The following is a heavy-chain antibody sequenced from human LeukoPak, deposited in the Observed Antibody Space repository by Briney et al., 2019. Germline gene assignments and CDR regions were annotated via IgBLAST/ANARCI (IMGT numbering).Heavy chain of an antibody. Sequence: GESLNICCKGCGYSISSYWIGWVRPAPRKGLWWMGIIYPGDSETKDSPALQGHVTISADKSISTAYLQWSSLEPSDTAMYYCAIGYSSGWTSPFYYCMDVWGQGTTVTVSS. CDR1: GYSISSYW. CDR3: AIGYSSGWTSPFYYCMDV. V-gene: IGHV5-51*01. J-gene: IGHJ6*02. CDR2: IYPGDSET. D-gene: IGHD6-19*01.